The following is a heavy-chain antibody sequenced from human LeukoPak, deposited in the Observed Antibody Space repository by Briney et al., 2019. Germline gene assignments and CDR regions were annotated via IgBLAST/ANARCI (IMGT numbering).Heavy chain of an antibody. CDR1: GGSISSGGYS. J-gene: IGHJ5*02. D-gene: IGHD3-10*01. CDR3: ARGATITMVRGVIIDNWFDP. Sequence: PSQTLSLTCAVSGGSISSGGYSWSWIRQPPGKGLEWIGYIYHSGSTYYNPSLKSRVTISVDRSKNQFSLKLSSVTAADTAVYYCARGATITMVRGVIIDNWFDPWGQGTLVTVSS. V-gene: IGHV4-30-2*01. CDR2: IYHSGST.